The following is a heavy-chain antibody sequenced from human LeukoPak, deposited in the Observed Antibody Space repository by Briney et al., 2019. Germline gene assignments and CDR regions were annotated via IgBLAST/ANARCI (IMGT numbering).Heavy chain of an antibody. D-gene: IGHD3-16*02. J-gene: IGHJ4*02. CDR2: ISGYNGNT. CDR1: GYTFSSYA. CDR3: ARLDITFGGGIVNAGSNY. V-gene: IGHV1-18*01. Sequence: ASVKVSCKASGYTFSSYATNWVRQAPGQGLEWMGWISGYNGNTNYAQKFQGRVTMTTDTSTNTAYMEVKGLRSDDTAVYYCARLDITFGGGIVNAGSNYWGQGTLVTVSS.